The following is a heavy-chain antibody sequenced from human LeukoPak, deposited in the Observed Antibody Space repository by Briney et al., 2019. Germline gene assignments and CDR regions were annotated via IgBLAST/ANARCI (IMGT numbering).Heavy chain of an antibody. D-gene: IGHD6-19*01. CDR3: AKDTVNSGSSY. CDR2: ISDSGNT. V-gene: IGHV3-23*01. Sequence: GGSLRLSCAASGFTLSSYAMSWVRQAPGKGLEWVSAISDSGNTYHADSVKGRFTISRDSSKNTLFLQMNRLRPEDAAVYYCAKDTVNSGSSYWGQGTLVTVSS. CDR1: GFTLSSYA. J-gene: IGHJ4*02.